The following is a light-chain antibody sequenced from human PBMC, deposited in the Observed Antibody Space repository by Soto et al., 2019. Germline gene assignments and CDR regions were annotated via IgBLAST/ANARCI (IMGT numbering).Light chain of an antibody. V-gene: IGKV1-9*01. Sequence: DIPLTQSPSFLSASVGDRVTITCRASQAISSSLAWYQHNPGKAPKLLIYAASTLQNGVPSSFSGSGSGTEFTLTISSLQPEDFATYYCQHLNDYRYTLGKGPKVEIK. CDR3: QHLNDYRYT. CDR2: AAS. CDR1: QAISSS. J-gene: IGKJ2*01.